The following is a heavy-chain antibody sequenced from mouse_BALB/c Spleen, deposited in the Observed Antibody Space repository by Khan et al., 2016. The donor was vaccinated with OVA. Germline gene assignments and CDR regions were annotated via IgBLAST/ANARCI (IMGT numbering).Heavy chain of an antibody. CDR1: GYSITSDYA. CDR2: ISYSGNT. D-gene: IGHD1-1*01. Sequence: EVQLVESGPGLVKPSQSLSLICTVTGYSITSDYAWNWIRQFPGNKLEWMGFISYSGNTNHNPFPKSRIFTTRDTSKNQFFLHLNSVTTEDTATYYCARVYGGDFDYWGQGTTLTVSS. J-gene: IGHJ2*01. V-gene: IGHV3-2*02. CDR3: ARVYGGDFDY.